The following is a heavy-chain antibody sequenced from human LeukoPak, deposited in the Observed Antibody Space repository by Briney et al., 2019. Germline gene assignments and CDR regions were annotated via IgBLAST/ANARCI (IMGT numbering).Heavy chain of an antibody. CDR3: AISRLNTFDY. V-gene: IGHV4-34*01. CDR2: INHSGST. D-gene: IGHD3-16*02. Sequence: SETLSLTCAVYGGSFSGYYWSWIRQPPGKGLEWIGEINHSGSTNYNPSLKSRVTISVDTSKNQFSLKLSSVTAADTAVYYCAISRLNTFDYWGQGTLVTVSS. CDR1: GGSFSGYY. J-gene: IGHJ4*02.